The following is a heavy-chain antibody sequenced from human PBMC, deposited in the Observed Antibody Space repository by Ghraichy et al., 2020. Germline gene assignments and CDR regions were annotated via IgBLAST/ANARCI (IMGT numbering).Heavy chain of an antibody. CDR2: IYYSGST. D-gene: IGHD4-17*01. CDR3: ARDPTGHYGDPGGYFDY. J-gene: IGHJ4*02. CDR1: GGSISSGDYY. Sequence: SETLSLTCTVSGGSISSGDYYWSWIRQPPGKGLEWIGYIYYSGSTYYNPSLKSRVTISVDTSKNQFSLKLSSVTAADTAVYYCARDPTGHYGDPGGYFDYWGQGTLVTVSS. V-gene: IGHV4-30-4*01.